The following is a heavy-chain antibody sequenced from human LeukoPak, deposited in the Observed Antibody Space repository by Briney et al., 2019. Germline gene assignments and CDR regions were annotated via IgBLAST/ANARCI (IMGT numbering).Heavy chain of an antibody. CDR3: PLELGEGFDY. CDR1: GFSVSDNY. Sequence: GGSLRLSCAASGFSVSDNYMNWVRQAPGKGLEWISYISSSSTTIYYADSVKGRFTISRDNAKNSLYLQMNSLRAEDTAVHYCPLELGEGFDYWGQGTLVTVSS. V-gene: IGHV3-48*01. D-gene: IGHD1-7*01. J-gene: IGHJ4*02. CDR2: ISSSSTTI.